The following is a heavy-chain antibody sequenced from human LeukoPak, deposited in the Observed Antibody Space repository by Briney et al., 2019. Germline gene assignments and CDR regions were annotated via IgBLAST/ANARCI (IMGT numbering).Heavy chain of an antibody. J-gene: IGHJ4*02. D-gene: IGHD6-19*01. Sequence: SETLSLTCTVSGGTISSYYWSWIRQPPGKGLEWIGYIYYSGSTNYNPSLNSRVTISVDTSKDQFSLKLSSVTAADTAVYYCARHAYSSDWFEVDSWGQGILVTVSS. V-gene: IGHV4-59*08. CDR3: ARHAYSSDWFEVDS. CDR2: IYYSGST. CDR1: GGTISSYY.